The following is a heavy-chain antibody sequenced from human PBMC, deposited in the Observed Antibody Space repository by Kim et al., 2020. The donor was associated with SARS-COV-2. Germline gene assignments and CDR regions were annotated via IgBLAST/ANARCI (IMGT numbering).Heavy chain of an antibody. D-gene: IGHD3-9*01. CDR2: IYSGDSDT. CDR3: AKYLAYDQRHNCDF. Sequence: GESLKISCKGSGYRFSDYWLGWVRQMPGKGLEWLGIIYSGDSDTIYSPSFQGQITISADKSISTAYLQWSSLKASDTATYYCAKYLAYDQRHNCDFWRQGTQVTVS. V-gene: IGHV5-51*01. J-gene: IGHJ4*02. CDR1: GYRFSDYW.